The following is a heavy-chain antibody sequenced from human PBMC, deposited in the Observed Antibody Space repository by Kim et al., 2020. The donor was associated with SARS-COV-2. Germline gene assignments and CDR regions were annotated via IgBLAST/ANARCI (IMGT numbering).Heavy chain of an antibody. V-gene: IGHV4-34*01. CDR3: ARGLYGAYYFDY. D-gene: IGHD2-2*02. J-gene: IGHJ4*02. Sequence: TYNPSHKSRVTMSVDTSKNQFSLNLRSVTAADTAVFYCARGLYGAYYFDYWGQGILVTVSS.